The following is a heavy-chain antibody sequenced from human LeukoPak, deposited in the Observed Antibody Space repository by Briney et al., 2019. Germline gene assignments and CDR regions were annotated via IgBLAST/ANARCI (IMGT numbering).Heavy chain of an antibody. D-gene: IGHD6-19*01. Sequence: PGGSLRLSCAASGFTFSSYWMSWVRQAPGKGLEWVANIKQDGSEKYYVDSVKGRFTISRDNAKNSLYLQMNSLRAKDTAVYYCARARPSYSSGWYSRGKYYFDYWGQGTLVTVSS. CDR2: IKQDGSEK. V-gene: IGHV3-7*01. CDR3: ARARPSYSSGWYSRGKYYFDY. CDR1: GFTFSSYW. J-gene: IGHJ4*02.